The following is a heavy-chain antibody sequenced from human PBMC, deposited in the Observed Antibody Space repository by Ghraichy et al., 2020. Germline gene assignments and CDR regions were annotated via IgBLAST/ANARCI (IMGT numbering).Heavy chain of an antibody. V-gene: IGHV4-39*01. J-gene: IGHJ3*01. Sequence: SETLSLTCTVSGASISSSGYYWGWIRQSPGTGLQYIASVYSTGSTYYNPSLKSRVTISLDTSKNQFSLRLTSVTAADTAVYYCARHVFSLGIAYAFEVWGQGTRDSVSS. CDR2: VYSTGST. CDR1: GASISSSGYY. CDR3: ARHVFSLGIAYAFEV. D-gene: IGHD1-26*01.